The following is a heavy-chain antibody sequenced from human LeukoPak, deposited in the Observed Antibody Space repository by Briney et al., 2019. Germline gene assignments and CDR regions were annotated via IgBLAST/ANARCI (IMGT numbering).Heavy chain of an antibody. D-gene: IGHD6-19*01. CDR2: IYYSGST. J-gene: IGHJ6*04. Sequence: SETLSLTCTVSGGSISSYYWSWIRQPPGKGLEWVGDIYYSGSTNYNPSLKSRVTISVDTSKNQFSLKLSSVTAPDTAVYYCATGSSGWPHYGMAAGGKGPTVPVS. V-gene: IGHV4-59*08. CDR1: GGSISSYY. CDR3: ATGSSGWPHYGMAA.